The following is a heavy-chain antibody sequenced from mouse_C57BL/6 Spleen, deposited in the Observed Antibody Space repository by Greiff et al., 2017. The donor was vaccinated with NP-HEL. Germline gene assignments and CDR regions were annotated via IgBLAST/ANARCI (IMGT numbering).Heavy chain of an antibody. CDR2: ISSGSSTI. CDR3: ARQDYYGSSYWYFDV. D-gene: IGHD1-1*01. V-gene: IGHV5-17*01. Sequence: EVHLVESGGGLVKPGGSLKLSCAASGFTFRDYGMHWVRQAPEKGLEWVAYISSGSSTIYYADTVKGRFTLSRDNAKNTLFLQMTSLRSEDTAMYYCARQDYYGSSYWYFDVWGTGTTVTVSS. CDR1: GFTFRDYG. J-gene: IGHJ1*03.